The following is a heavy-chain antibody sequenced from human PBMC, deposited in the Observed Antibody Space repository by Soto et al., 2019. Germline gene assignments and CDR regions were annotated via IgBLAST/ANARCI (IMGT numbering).Heavy chain of an antibody. V-gene: IGHV3-23*01. CDR1: GFTFSSYA. D-gene: IGHD3-22*01. CDR3: AKRTRGVVVITTDY. CDR2: ISGSGGST. Sequence: GGSLRLSCAASGFTFSSYAMSWVRQAPGKGLEWVSAISGSGGSTYYADSVKGRFTISRDNSKNTLYLQMNSLRAEDPAVYYCAKRTRGVVVITTDYWGQGTLVTVSS. J-gene: IGHJ4*02.